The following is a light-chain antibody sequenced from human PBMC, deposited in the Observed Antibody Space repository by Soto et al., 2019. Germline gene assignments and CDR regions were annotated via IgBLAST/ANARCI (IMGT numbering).Light chain of an antibody. J-gene: IGKJ1*01. Sequence: DVQMTQSPFTVSASVGDTVTIACRASQSIQTGLAWFQQKPGKAPRLLISEASTLESGVPSRFSGVGSGTDFTLSIASLQPDDFATYYCQQYNTYSWTFGKGTKVEIK. V-gene: IGKV1-5*03. CDR3: QQYNTYSWT. CDR2: EAS. CDR1: QSIQTG.